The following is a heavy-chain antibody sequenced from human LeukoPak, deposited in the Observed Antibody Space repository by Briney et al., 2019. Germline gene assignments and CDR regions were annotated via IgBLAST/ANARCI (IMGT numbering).Heavy chain of an antibody. V-gene: IGHV4-30-4*01. CDR2: IYYSGST. CDR1: GGSISSGDYY. CDR3: ARDGYSYGYTLDY. Sequence: SEALSLTCTVSGGSISSGDYYWSWIRQPPGKGLEWIGYIYYSGSTYYNPSLKSRVIISVDTSKNQFSLKLSSVTAADTAVYYCARDGYSYGYTLDYWGQGTLVTVSS. J-gene: IGHJ4*02. D-gene: IGHD5-18*01.